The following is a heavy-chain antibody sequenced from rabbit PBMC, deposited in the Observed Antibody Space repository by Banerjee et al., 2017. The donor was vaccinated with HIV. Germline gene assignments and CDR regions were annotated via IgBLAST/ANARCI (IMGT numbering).Heavy chain of an antibody. J-gene: IGHJ4*01. CDR1: GFSFSDRDV. V-gene: IGHV1S45*01. CDR3: ARDLAGVIGWNGSV. CDR2: INTAPGKA. D-gene: IGHD4-1*01. Sequence: QEQLEESGGGLVTPEGSLTLTCKASGFSFSDRDVMCWFRQAPGKGLEWIACINTAPGKAGYASWAKGRFTISSLTSTTVTLQMTSLTAADSGAYCCARDLAGVIGWNGSVWGQGTLVT.